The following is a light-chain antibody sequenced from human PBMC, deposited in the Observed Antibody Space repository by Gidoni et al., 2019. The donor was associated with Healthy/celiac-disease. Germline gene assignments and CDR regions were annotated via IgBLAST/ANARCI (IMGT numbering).Light chain of an antibody. Sequence: DIQMTQSPSSLSASVGDRVTITCQASQDISNYLNWYQQKPGKAPKLLLYDASNLETGVPSRFSGSGSGTDFTFTISSLQPEDIATYYCQQYDNLPPRTFGGGTKVEIK. J-gene: IGKJ4*01. CDR3: QQYDNLPPRT. V-gene: IGKV1-33*01. CDR2: DAS. CDR1: QDISNY.